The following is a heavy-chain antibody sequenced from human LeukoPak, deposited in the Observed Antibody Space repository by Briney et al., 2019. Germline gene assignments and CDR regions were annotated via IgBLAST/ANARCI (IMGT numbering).Heavy chain of an antibody. CDR2: IFPNSGDT. D-gene: IGHD3-22*01. J-gene: IGHJ4*02. Sequence: GASVKVSCKASGYSFTGYYMHWVRQAPGQGPEWMGWIFPNSGDTHYAQKFQGRVTMTRDTSISTAYMEPNRLTSDDTAMYYCARAEGSGYYQGRDYWGQGTLVTVSS. CDR1: GYSFTGYY. CDR3: ARAEGSGYYQGRDY. V-gene: IGHV1-2*02.